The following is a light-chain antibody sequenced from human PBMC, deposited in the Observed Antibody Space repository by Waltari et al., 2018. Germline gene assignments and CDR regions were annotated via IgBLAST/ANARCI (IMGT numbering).Light chain of an antibody. J-gene: IGKJ4*01. CDR3: RQRSNWPLT. CDR1: QGISSY. V-gene: IGKV3-11*01. Sequence: EIVLTQSPATLSLSPGERATLSCRASQGISSYLAWYQQKPGQAPRLLIYDASNRATGIPARFIGSESEADFSLTISSREPEDYAVYYGRQRSNWPLTFGGGTKVEIK. CDR2: DAS.